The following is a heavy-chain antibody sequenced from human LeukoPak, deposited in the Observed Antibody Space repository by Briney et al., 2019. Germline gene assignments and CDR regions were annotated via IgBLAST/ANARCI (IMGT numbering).Heavy chain of an antibody. CDR1: GFTVTRYA. CDR3: AKDHPSSGWPAFES. Sequence: GGSLRLSCAASGFTVTRYAMSWVRQAPGEGLEWVAAINNNNNPYYADSVRGRFTISRDTSGNTLYLQMNNLRAGDTATYYCAKDHPSSGWPAFESWGQRTLVTVSS. CDR2: INNNNNP. V-gene: IGHV3-23*05. J-gene: IGHJ4*02. D-gene: IGHD6-25*01.